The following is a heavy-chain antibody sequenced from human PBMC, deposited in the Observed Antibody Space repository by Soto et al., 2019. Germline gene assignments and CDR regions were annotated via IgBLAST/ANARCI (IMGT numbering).Heavy chain of an antibody. D-gene: IGHD3-10*01. CDR3: ARGSFGAGSFRAYMDV. CDR1: GFTFSSYD. J-gene: IGHJ6*03. Sequence: EVQLVESGGDLVQPGGSLRLSCAASGFTFSSYDMHWVRQAAGKGLEWVSAIGTAGDPYYTDSAKGRFTISRENAQNSLFLQMNSLRAGDTAVYYCARGSFGAGSFRAYMDVWAEGPRSPSP. CDR2: IGTAGDP. V-gene: IGHV3-13*05.